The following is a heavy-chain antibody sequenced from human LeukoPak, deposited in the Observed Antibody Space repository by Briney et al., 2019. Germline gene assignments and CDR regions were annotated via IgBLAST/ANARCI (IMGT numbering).Heavy chain of an antibody. D-gene: IGHD3-22*01. V-gene: IGHV4-61*02. CDR2: TYTSGST. Sequence: SETLSLTCTVSGGSISSGSYYWSWIRQPAGKGLEWIGRTYTSGSTNYNPSLKSRVTISVDTSKNQFSLKLSSVTAADTAVYYCARGERRYYYDSSGYYYYWGQGTLVTVSS. CDR3: ARGERRYYYDSSGYYYY. CDR1: GGSISSGSYY. J-gene: IGHJ4*02.